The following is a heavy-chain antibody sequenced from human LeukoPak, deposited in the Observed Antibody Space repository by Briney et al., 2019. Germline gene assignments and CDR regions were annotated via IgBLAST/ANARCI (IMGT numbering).Heavy chain of an antibody. CDR2: ISSSGSTI. CDR1: GFTFSDYY. Sequence: PGGSLRLSCAASGFTFSDYYMSWIRQAPGKGLEWVSYISSSGSTIYYADSVKGRFTISRDNAKNSLYLQMNSLRAEDTAVYYCAREALIEGFYYFMDVWGKGTTVTVSS. J-gene: IGHJ6*04. V-gene: IGHV3-11*04. CDR3: AREALIEGFYYFMDV.